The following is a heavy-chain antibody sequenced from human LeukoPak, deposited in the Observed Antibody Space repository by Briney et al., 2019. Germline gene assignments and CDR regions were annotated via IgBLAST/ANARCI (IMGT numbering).Heavy chain of an antibody. CDR2: ISYDGSNK. Sequence: TGGSLRLSCAASGFTFSSYAMHWVRQAPGKGLEWVAVISYDGSNKYYADSVKGRFTISRDNAKNSLYLQMNSLRAEDTAVYYCARGRVTTSNWFDPWGQGTLVTVSS. CDR3: ARGRVTTSNWFDP. V-gene: IGHV3-30-3*01. J-gene: IGHJ5*02. CDR1: GFTFSSYA. D-gene: IGHD4-17*01.